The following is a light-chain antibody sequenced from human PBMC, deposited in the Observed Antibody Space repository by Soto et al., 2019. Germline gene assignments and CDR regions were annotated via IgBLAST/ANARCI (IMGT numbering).Light chain of an antibody. CDR1: QSVSSSY. CDR2: GAS. CDR3: QQYGSSPWT. J-gene: IGKJ1*01. Sequence: EIVLTQYPGTLYLSPGERDTLSCRASQSVSSSYLAWYQQKPGQAPRLLIYGASSRATGIPDRFSGSGSGTDFTLTISRLEPEDFAVYYCQQYGSSPWTFGQGTKVEIK. V-gene: IGKV3-20*01.